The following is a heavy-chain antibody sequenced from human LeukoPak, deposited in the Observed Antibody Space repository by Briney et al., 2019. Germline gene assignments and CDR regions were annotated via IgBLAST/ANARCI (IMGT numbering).Heavy chain of an antibody. CDR1: GGSFSGYY. D-gene: IGHD1-26*01. CDR3: ARHDRNSGRYYDFDY. CDR2: IYYSGST. J-gene: IGHJ4*02. V-gene: IGHV4-59*08. Sequence: SETLSLTCAVYGGSFSGYYWSWIRQPPGKGLEWIGYIYYSGSTEYNPSLKSRVTISVDTSKNQFSLKLTSVTAADSATYYCARHDRNSGRYYDFDYWGQGTLVTVSS.